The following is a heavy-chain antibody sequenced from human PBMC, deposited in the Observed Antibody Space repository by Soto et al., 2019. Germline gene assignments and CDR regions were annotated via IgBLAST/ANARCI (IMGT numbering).Heavy chain of an antibody. Sequence: QVVLVQSGAEMKNPGSSVKVSCKASGGTFGRNAINWVRQAPGQGLEWMGGIIPMFGTANHAQKFRDRIMITADESTNTVYLEVNSLRSEDTAIYYCARPPGSGWRFNALDFWGQGTKVIVSS. CDR2: IIPMFGTA. CDR3: ARPPGSGWRFNALDF. CDR1: GGTFGRNA. V-gene: IGHV1-69*01. J-gene: IGHJ3*01. D-gene: IGHD6-19*01.